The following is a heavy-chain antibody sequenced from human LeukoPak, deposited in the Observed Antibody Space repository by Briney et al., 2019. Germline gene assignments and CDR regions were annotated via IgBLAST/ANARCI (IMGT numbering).Heavy chain of an antibody. V-gene: IGHV5-51*01. CDR3: ATIYGDYSGY. D-gene: IGHD4-17*01. Sequence: GESLKISCKGSGYTFGSYWIGWVRQMPGKGLEWMGSIYPGDSNSRYSPSVQGQVTFSADTSIDTAYLQWSSLKASDTAMYYCATIYGDYSGYWGQGILVTVSS. J-gene: IGHJ4*02. CDR1: GYTFGSYW. CDR2: IYPGDSNS.